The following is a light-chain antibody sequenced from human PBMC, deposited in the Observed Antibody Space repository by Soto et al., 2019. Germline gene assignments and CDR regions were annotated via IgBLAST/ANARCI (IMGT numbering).Light chain of an antibody. CDR2: DES. CDR1: QSVSSY. V-gene: IGKV3-11*01. J-gene: IGKJ5*01. Sequence: VLTQSPATLSLSPGDSATLSCRASQSVSSYLLWYQQKPGQAPRLLIYDESNRASGTPDRLSGSGSETDLNLTISRLEPEDFAVYYCQNRMNWPLTCGQGTRLEIK. CDR3: QNRMNWPLT.